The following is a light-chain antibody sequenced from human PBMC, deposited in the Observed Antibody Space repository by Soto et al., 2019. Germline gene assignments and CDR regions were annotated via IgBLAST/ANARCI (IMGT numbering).Light chain of an antibody. V-gene: IGKV1-13*02. J-gene: IGKJ3*01. CDR2: DAF. CDR3: QRFNTFPHT. CDR1: QDINSR. Sequence: AIQLTQSPSSLSASVGDRVTITCRASQDINSRLVWYQQKPGKAPKLLISDAFTLRSGVPSRFSGSGSGTDFTLTISSLQPEDFATYYCQRFNTFPHTFGPGTKVDIK.